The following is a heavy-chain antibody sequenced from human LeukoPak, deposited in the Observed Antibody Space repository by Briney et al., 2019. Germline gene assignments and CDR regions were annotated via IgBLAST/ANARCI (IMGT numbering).Heavy chain of an antibody. V-gene: IGHV3-30-3*01. Sequence: PGGSLRLSCAVSGFRFSDYGLHWVRQAPGKGLEWVTVISSDGSDKDYADSVKGRFTISRDNSKNTLYLQMNSLRAEDTAVYYCANLPRVIAAAGTVWYDPWGQGTLVTVSS. CDR2: ISSDGSDK. D-gene: IGHD6-13*01. CDR1: GFRFSDYG. J-gene: IGHJ5*02. CDR3: ANLPRVIAAAGTVWYDP.